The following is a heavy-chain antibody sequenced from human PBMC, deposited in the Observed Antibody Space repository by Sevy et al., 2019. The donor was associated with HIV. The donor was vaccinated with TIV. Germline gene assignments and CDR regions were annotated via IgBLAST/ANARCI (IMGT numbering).Heavy chain of an antibody. CDR3: ASSFVESYIGGARGLNYFDY. Sequence: ASVKVSCKASGYTFTSYGISWVRQAPGQGLEWMGWISAYNGNTNYAQKLQGRVTMTTDTSTSTAYMELRSLRSDDTAVYYCASSFVESYIGGARGLNYFDYWGQGTLVTVSS. D-gene: IGHD3-10*01. CDR2: ISAYNGNT. J-gene: IGHJ4*02. V-gene: IGHV1-18*01. CDR1: GYTFTSYG.